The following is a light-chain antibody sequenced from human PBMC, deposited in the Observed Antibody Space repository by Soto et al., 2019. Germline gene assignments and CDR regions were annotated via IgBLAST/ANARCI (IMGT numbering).Light chain of an antibody. CDR3: TSYASGSSHVV. CDR2: DVN. Sequence: QSVLTQPASVSGSPGQSITLSCTGTSSDIGGYDYVSWYQRHPGKAPKLIIYDVNNRPSGVSNRFSGSKSGNTASLTISGLQVEDEADYYCTSYASGSSHVVFGGGTKLTVL. J-gene: IGLJ2*01. CDR1: SSDIGGYDY. V-gene: IGLV2-14*01.